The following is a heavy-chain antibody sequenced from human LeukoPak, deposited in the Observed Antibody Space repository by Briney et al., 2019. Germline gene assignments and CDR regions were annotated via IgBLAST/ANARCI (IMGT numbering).Heavy chain of an antibody. CDR3: ARVHPDGYYGLWDY. CDR2: ISSNGGST. D-gene: IGHD5-24*01. Sequence: TGGSLRLSCAASGFTFSSYAMHWVRQAPGKGLEYVSAISSNGGSTYYANSVKGRFTISRDNAENSLYLQMNSLRAEDTAVYYCARVHPDGYYGLWDYWGQGTLVTVSS. CDR1: GFTFSSYA. J-gene: IGHJ4*02. V-gene: IGHV3-64*01.